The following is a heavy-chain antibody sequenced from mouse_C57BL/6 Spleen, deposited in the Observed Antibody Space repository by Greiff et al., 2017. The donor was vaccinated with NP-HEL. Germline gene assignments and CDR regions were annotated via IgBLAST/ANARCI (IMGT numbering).Heavy chain of an antibody. J-gene: IGHJ4*01. CDR2: IYPGDGDT. Sequence: QVQLQQSGAELVKPGASVKISCKASGYAFSSYWMNWVKQRPGKGLEWIGQIYPGDGDTNYNGKFKGKATLTADKSSSTAYMQLSSLTSEDSAVYFCARWGYSNLNRDAMDYWGQGTSVTVSS. V-gene: IGHV1-80*01. CDR1: GYAFSSYW. CDR3: ARWGYSNLNRDAMDY. D-gene: IGHD2-5*01.